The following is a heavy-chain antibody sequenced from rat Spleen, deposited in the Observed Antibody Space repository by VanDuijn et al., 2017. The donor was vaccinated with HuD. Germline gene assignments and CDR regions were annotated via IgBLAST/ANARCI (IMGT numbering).Heavy chain of an antibody. J-gene: IGHJ2*01. CDR3: TRETMGVTPLIDY. D-gene: IGHD1-9*01. Sequence: QVQLNESGPGLVQPSQTLSLTCTVSGFSLISNSVHWVRQPPGKGLEWMGGIWGDGSTDYNSALKSRLSISRDTSKNQVFLKMNSLQTDDTGTYYCTRETMGVTPLIDYWGQGVMVTVSS. CDR2: IWGDGST. V-gene: IGHV2-1*01. CDR1: GFSLISNS.